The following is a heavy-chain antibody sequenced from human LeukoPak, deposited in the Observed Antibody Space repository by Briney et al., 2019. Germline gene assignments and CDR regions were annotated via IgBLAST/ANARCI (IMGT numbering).Heavy chain of an antibody. CDR1: GFTVSSTY. CDR3: ARVLRGLGWYFDL. V-gene: IGHV3-53*01. J-gene: IGHJ2*01. Sequence: PGGSLRLSCAASGFTVSSTYMSWVRQAPGKGLEWVSVIYSGGSTYYADSVKGRFTISRDNSKNTLYLQMNSLRAEDTAVYYCARVLRGLGWYFDLWGRGTLVTVSS. D-gene: IGHD6-25*01. CDR2: IYSGGST.